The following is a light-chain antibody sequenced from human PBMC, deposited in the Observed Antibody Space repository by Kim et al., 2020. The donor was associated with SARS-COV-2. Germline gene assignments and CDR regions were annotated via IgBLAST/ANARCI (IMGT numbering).Light chain of an antibody. CDR1: KLGEKY. CDR3: QAWDSSTAV. J-gene: IGLJ3*02. Sequence: SYELTQPPSVSVSPGQTASITCSGDKLGEKYVAWHQQRPGQSPVLVIYQDSKRPSGIPERFSGSNSGNTATLTISGTQAMDEADYYCQAWDSSTAVFGGG. V-gene: IGLV3-1*01. CDR2: QDS.